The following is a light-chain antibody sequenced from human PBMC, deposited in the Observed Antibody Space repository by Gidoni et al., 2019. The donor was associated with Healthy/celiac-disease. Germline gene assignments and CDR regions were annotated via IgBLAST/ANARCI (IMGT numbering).Light chain of an antibody. CDR2: GAS. Sequence: EIALTQSPGTLSLSPGDRATLSCSASQSVGSSYLAWYQQKPGQAPRILIDGASSRATGIPDRFSGSGSGTDFTLIISRLEPEDVAGYYCQQYGSSPMYSFGQGTKLEIK. J-gene: IGKJ2*03. CDR3: QQYGSSPMYS. V-gene: IGKV3-20*01. CDR1: QSVGSSY.